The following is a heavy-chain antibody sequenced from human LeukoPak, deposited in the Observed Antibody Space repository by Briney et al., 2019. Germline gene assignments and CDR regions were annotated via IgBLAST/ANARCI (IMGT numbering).Heavy chain of an antibody. CDR2: ISWNSGSI. V-gene: IGHV3-9*01. Sequence: PGRSLRLSCAASGFTFDDYAMHWVRQAPGKGLEWVSGISWNSGSIGYADSVKGRFTISRDNAKSSLYLQMNSLRAEDTALYYCARTQGGDPRLPFDYWGQGTLVTVSS. D-gene: IGHD2-21*02. CDR3: ARTQGGDPRLPFDY. CDR1: GFTFDDYA. J-gene: IGHJ4*02.